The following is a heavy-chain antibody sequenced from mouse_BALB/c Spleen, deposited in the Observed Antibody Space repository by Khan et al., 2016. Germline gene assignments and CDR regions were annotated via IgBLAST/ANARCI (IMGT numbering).Heavy chain of an antibody. V-gene: IGHV14-3*02. Sequence: VQLKQSGAELVKPGASVKLSCTASGFNIKDTYMHWVKQRPEQGLEWLGRIDTENGNTKYDPKFQGKATIKADKSYKTAYLQISSLTYEATAVDSFALSTYRHYYDVYTLDYWGPRPSVTVSS. CDR3: ALSTYRHYYDVYTLDY. CDR1: GFNIKDTY. D-gene: IGHD2-4*01. J-gene: IGHJ4*01. CDR2: IDTENGNT.